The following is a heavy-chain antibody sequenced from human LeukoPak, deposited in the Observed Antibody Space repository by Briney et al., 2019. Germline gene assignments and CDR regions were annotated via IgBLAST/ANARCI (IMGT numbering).Heavy chain of an antibody. CDR3: ARPPKNNPYYMDV. CDR1: GFTFSSHS. V-gene: IGHV3-21*01. J-gene: IGHJ6*03. Sequence: GGSLRLSCAASGFTFSSHSMNWVRQAPGKGLEWVSSISSSSSYIYYADSVKGRFTISRDNAKNSLYLQMNSLRAEDTAVYYCARPPKNNPYYMDVWGKGTTVTVSS. D-gene: IGHD1/OR15-1a*01. CDR2: ISSSSSYI.